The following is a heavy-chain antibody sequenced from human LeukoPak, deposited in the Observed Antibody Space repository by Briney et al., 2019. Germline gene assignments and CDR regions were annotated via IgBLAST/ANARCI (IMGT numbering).Heavy chain of an antibody. V-gene: IGHV1-69*06. CDR1: GGTFSSYA. CDR3: ARDRVSASSNHAFDI. Sequence: ASEKVSCKASGGTFSSYAISWVRQAPGQGLEWMGGIIPIFGTANYAQKFQGRVTITADKSTSTAYMELSSLRSEDTAVYYCARDRVSASSNHAFDIWGQGTMVTVSS. J-gene: IGHJ3*02. CDR2: IIPIFGTA. D-gene: IGHD2-2*01.